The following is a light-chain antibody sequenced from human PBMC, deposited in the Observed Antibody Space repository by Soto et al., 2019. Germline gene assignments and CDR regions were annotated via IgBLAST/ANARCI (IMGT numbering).Light chain of an antibody. J-gene: IGKJ3*01. CDR3: QQYVSSPFT. V-gene: IGKV3-20*01. CDR1: QSASSSY. Sequence: EIVLTQSPGTLSLSPGERATLSCRASQSASSSYLAWYQQKPGQAPRLLIYGASSRATGIPDRFSGSGSGTDFTLTISRLEPEDFAVYYCQQYVSSPFTFGPGTKVDIK. CDR2: GAS.